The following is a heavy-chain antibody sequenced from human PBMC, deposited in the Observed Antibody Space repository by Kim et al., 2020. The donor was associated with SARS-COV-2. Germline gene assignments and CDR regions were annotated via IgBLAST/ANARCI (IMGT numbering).Heavy chain of an antibody. J-gene: IGHJ4*02. CDR1: GGSFSGYY. V-gene: IGHV4-34*01. D-gene: IGHD3-10*01. Sequence: SETLSLTCAVYGGSFSGYYWSWIRQPPGKGLEWIGEINHSGSTNYNPSLKSRVTISVDTSKNQFSLKLSSVTAADTAVYYCARGPFGIIQDYWGQGTLVTVSS. CDR2: INHSGST. CDR3: ARGPFGIIQDY.